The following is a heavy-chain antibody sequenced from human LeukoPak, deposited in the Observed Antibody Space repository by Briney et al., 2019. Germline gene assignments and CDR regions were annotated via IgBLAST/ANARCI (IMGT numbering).Heavy chain of an antibody. CDR2: INPNGGAT. J-gene: IGHJ3*01. D-gene: IGHD3-16*01. CDR1: GYTFIKYY. Sequence: ASGKVSCKTSGYTFIKYYMHWVRQAPGQGLEWMGWINPNGGATNYAQNFRGRVTVTRDTSITTVYMDLTGLKSDDTAVYFCARGSGGNAFDFWGQGTMVTVSS. V-gene: IGHV1-2*02. CDR3: ARGSGGNAFDF.